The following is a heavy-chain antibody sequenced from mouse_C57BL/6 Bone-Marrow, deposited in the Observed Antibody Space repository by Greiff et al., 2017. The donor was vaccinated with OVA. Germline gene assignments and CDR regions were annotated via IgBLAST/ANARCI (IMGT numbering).Heavy chain of an antibody. CDR1: GFTFSDYY. D-gene: IGHD1-1*01. V-gene: IGHV5-12*01. J-gene: IGHJ4*01. Sequence: EVKLVESGGGLVQPGGSLKLSCAASGFTFSDYYMYWVRQTPEKRLEWVAYISNGGGSTYYPDTVKGRFTISRDNAKNTLYLQMSRLKSEDTAMYYCARSYYGSSYVGYYYAMDYWGQGTSVTVSS. CDR3: ARSYYGSSYVGYYYAMDY. CDR2: ISNGGGST.